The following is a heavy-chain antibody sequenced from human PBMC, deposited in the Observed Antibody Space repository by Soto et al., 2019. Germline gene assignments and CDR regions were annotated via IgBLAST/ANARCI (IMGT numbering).Heavy chain of an antibody. V-gene: IGHV4-59*01. Sequence: SETLSLTCTVSCGSISSYYWSWIRQPAWKGLEWIGYIYYSGSTNYNPSLKSRVTISVDTSKNQFSLKLSSVTAADTAVYYCASASSSTLPYFDYSGQGPLVTLSS. D-gene: IGHD6-13*01. CDR1: CGSISSYY. J-gene: IGHJ4*02. CDR3: ASASSSTLPYFDY. CDR2: IYYSGST.